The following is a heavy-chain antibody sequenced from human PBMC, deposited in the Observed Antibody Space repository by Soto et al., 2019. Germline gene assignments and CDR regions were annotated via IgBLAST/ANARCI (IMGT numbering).Heavy chain of an antibody. CDR2: INSDGSST. CDR3: ARAGYCSGGSCYLSSFDI. CDR1: GFTFSSYW. D-gene: IGHD2-15*01. Sequence: EVQLVESGGGLVQPGGSLRLSCAASGFTFSSYWIHWVRQAPGKGLVWVSRINSDGSSTSYADSVKGRFTISRDNAKNTLYLKMNSLRAEDTAVYYCARAGYCSGGSCYLSSFDIWGQGTMVTVSS. V-gene: IGHV3-74*01. J-gene: IGHJ3*02.